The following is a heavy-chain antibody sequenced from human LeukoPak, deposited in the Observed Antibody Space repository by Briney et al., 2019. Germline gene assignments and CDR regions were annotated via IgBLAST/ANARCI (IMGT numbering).Heavy chain of an antibody. Sequence: ASVKVSCKASGYTFTSYGISWVRQAPGQGLEWMGWISGYNGHTNYAQIFQGRVTMTTDTSTSTAYMELRSLRSDDTAVYYCARDIRGVVGTPGGYWGQGTLVTVSS. CDR1: GYTFTSYG. CDR2: ISGYNGHT. V-gene: IGHV1-18*01. CDR3: ARDIRGVVGTPGGY. D-gene: IGHD6-19*01. J-gene: IGHJ4*02.